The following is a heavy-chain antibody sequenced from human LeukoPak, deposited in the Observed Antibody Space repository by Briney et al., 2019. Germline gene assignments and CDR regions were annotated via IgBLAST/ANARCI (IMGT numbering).Heavy chain of an antibody. V-gene: IGHV4-34*01. J-gene: IGHJ4*02. D-gene: IGHD3-22*01. CDR1: GGSIRSYY. CDR2: INHSGST. CDR3: ARGPPTDYYDSSGFYYVLDY. Sequence: SETLSLNCTVSGGSIRSYYWSWIRQPPGKGLEWIGEINHSGSTNYNPSLKSRVTISVDTSKNQFSLKLSAVTAADTAVYFCARGPPTDYYDSSGFYYVLDYWGQGTLVTVSS.